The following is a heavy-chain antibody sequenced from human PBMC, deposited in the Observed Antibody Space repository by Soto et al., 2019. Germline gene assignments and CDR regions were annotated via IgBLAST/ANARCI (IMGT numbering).Heavy chain of an antibody. CDR1: GFTFSSYG. J-gene: IGHJ3*02. D-gene: IGHD3-22*01. CDR3: ARDGGYDSSSDDFDI. CDR2: IWYDGSNK. Sequence: RLSCAASGFTFSSYGMHWVRQAPGKGLEWVAVIWYDGSNKYYADSVKGRFTISRDNSKNTLYLQMNSLRAEDTAVYYCARDGGYDSSSDDFDIWGQGTMVFVS. V-gene: IGHV3-33*01.